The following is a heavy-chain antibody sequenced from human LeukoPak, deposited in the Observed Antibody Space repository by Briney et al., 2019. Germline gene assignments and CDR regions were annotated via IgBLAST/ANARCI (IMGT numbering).Heavy chain of an antibody. J-gene: IGHJ5*02. CDR2: IYYSGRT. CDR3: ARGYCSSTSCSHYNWFDP. D-gene: IGHD2-2*01. V-gene: IGHV4-59*01. CDR1: VGSTSSYY. Sequence: PSQTLSLTRTVSVGSTSSYYWSGIRDPPGKGLEGVGYIYYSGRTNYNPSLKSRVTISVYTSKTQFSLKLSSVTAADTAVYYCARGYCSSTSCSHYNWFDPWGQGTLVTVSS.